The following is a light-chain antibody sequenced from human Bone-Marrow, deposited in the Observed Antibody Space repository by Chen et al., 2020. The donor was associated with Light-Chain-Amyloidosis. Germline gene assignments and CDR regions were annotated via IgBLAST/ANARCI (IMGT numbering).Light chain of an antibody. CDR3: QVWDRSSDRPV. J-gene: IGLJ3*02. CDR1: NIGSTS. V-gene: IGLV3-21*02. Sequence: SYVLTQPSSVSVAQGQTATIACGGNNIGSTSLHWYQQTPGQAPLLFVYDDSDRPSGIPERLSGTNSGNTATLTISRVEAGDEADYYCQVWDRSSDRPVFGGGTKLTVL. CDR2: DDS.